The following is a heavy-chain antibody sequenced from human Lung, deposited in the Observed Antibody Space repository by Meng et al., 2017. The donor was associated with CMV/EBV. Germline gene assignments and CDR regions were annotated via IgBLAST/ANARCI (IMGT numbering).Heavy chain of an antibody. CDR2: ISNDGSNE. CDR1: GFSFSIYG. J-gene: IGHJ6*02. CDR3: ATVISPHSSTWEYNLYYAYYGMDD. D-gene: IGHD6-13*01. V-gene: IGHV3-30-3*01. Sequence: GESXKISXEASGFSFSIYGMHWVRQAPGKGLEWVALISNDGSNEYYADSVEGRFTISRDNSKNTLYLQMNSLRTEDTAVYYCATVISPHSSTWEYNLYYAYYGMDDWGQGTTVTVSS.